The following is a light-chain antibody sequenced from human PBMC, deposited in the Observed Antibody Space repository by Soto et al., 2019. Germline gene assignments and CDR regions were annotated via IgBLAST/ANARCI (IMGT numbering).Light chain of an antibody. CDR2: LGS. J-gene: IGKJ1*01. CDR3: MQALQTPRT. CDR1: QSLLHSSGYNY. Sequence: DIVMTQSPLSLPVTPGEPASISCRSSQSLLHSSGYNYLDWYLQKPGQSPQLLIYLGSIRASGVPDRFGGSGSGTDFTLKISRVEAEDVGVYYCMQALQTPRTFGQGTKVEIK. V-gene: IGKV2-28*01.